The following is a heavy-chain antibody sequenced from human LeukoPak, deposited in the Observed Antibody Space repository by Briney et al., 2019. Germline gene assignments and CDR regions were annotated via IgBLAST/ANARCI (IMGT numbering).Heavy chain of an antibody. CDR2: INSDGSST. V-gene: IGHV3-74*01. Sequence: GGSLRLSCAASGFTFSSYWMHWVRHAPGKGLVWVSRINSDGSSTSYADSVKGRFTISRDNAKNTLYLQMNSLRAEDTAVYYCARENDTAVAGAFLDYWGQGTLVTVSS. CDR3: ARENDTAVAGAFLDY. J-gene: IGHJ4*02. CDR1: GFTFSSYW. D-gene: IGHD6-19*01.